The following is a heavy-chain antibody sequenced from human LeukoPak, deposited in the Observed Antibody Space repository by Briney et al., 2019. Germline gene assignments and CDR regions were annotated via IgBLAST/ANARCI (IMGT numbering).Heavy chain of an antibody. CDR1: GFTFSSYW. D-gene: IGHD3-16*01. Sequence: GSLRLSCAASGFTFSSYWMHWVRQAPGKGLVWVSRIDHDGINTYYADSVKGRFTISRDNSKNTLYLQMKNVRAEDTAVYYCARDRGRVLDHWGQGTLVTVSS. J-gene: IGHJ5*02. CDR3: ARDRGRVLDH. CDR2: IDHDGINT. V-gene: IGHV3-74*01.